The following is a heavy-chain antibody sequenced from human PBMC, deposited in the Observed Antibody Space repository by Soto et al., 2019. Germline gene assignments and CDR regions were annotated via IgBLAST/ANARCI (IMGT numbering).Heavy chain of an antibody. J-gene: IGHJ3*02. V-gene: IGHV3-23*01. CDR1: GFTFSSYA. CDR2: ISGSGGNT. D-gene: IGHD3-10*01. Sequence: EVQLLESGGGLVQPGGSLRPSCAASGFTFSSYAMSWVRQAPGKGMEWVSAISGSGGNTYYADSVKGRFTISRDNSKNTLYLQMNTLRAEDTAVYYCAKGREGFGNDAFDIWGQGTMVTVSS. CDR3: AKGREGFGNDAFDI.